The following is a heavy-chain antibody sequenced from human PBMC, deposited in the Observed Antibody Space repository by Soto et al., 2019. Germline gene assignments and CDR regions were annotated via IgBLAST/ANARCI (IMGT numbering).Heavy chain of an antibody. V-gene: IGHV3-23*01. D-gene: IGHD1-26*01. CDR3: AKGAFAVGDTNYFFDY. CDR2: ISGGGGGT. CDR1: GFTFRNYA. J-gene: IGHJ4*02. Sequence: EVQLLESGGDLEQPGGSLRLSCAASGFTFRNYAMNWVRQAPGKGLEWVSSISGGGGGTYYADAVKGRFTISRDNSRNMLYLQMNSLRAEDTAEYYCAKGAFAVGDTNYFFDYWGQGTLVTVSS.